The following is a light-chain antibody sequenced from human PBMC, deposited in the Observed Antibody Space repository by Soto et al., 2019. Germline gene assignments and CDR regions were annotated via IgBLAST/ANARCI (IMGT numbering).Light chain of an antibody. CDR3: QQHGSSPWT. CDR1: QSVSSSY. Sequence: EIVLTQSPGTLSLSPWERATLSCRASQSVSSSYLAWYQQTPGQAPRLLIYSASSRATGIPDRFSGSGSGTDFTLTISRLEPEDFAVYYCQQHGSSPWTFGQGTKVDNK. V-gene: IGKV3-20*01. J-gene: IGKJ1*01. CDR2: SAS.